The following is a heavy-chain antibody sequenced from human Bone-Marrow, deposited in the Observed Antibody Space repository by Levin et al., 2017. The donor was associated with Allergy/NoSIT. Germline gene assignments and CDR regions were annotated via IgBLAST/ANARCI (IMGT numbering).Heavy chain of an antibody. V-gene: IGHV3-33*01. CDR1: GFTFSSYG. J-gene: IGHJ4*02. Sequence: LSLTCAASGFTFSSYGMHWVRQAPGKGLEWVAVIWYDGSNKYYADSVKGRFTISRDNSKNTLYLQMNSLRAEDTAVYYCARDDNSSEGPSRSAGYWGQGTLVTVSS. D-gene: IGHD2/OR15-2a*01. CDR3: ARDDNSSEGPSRSAGY. CDR2: IWYDGSNK.